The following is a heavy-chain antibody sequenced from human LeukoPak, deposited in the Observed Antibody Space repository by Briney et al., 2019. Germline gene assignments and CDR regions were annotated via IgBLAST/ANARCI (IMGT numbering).Heavy chain of an antibody. J-gene: IGHJ4*02. Sequence: ASVKVSCKASGYTFTSYDINWVRQATGQGLEWMGWMNPNSGNTGYAQKFQGRVTMTRNTSISTAYMELSSLRSEDTAVYYCVAQGSNWNAYESLGYFDYWGQGTLVTVSS. D-gene: IGHD1-20*01. CDR3: VAQGSNWNAYESLGYFDY. CDR2: MNPNSGNT. V-gene: IGHV1-8*01. CDR1: GYTFTSYD.